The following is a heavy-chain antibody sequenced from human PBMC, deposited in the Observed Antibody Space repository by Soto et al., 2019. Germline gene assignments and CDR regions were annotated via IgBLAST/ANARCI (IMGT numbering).Heavy chain of an antibody. D-gene: IGHD4-17*01. V-gene: IGHV3-23*01. CDR1: GFTFSSYS. J-gene: IGHJ6*02. CDR2: ISGSGGST. CDR3: AKAPYGDYDYGMDV. Sequence: EVQLLESGGGLVQPGGSLRLSCAASGFTFSSYSMSWVRQAPGKGLEGVSAISGSGGSTYYADSVKGRFTISKDNSKNTLYLQMNSLRAEDTAVYYCAKAPYGDYDYGMDVWGQGTTVTVSS.